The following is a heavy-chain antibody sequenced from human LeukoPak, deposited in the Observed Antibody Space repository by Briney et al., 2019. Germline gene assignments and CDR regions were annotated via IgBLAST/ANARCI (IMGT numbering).Heavy chain of an antibody. Sequence: GGTLRLSCAASGFTFSSYGMSWVRQAPGKGLEWVSAISCSGGSTYYADSVKGRFTISGDNSKNTLYLQMNSLRAEDTAVYYCAKGTKDYDYVWGSYRTYYMDVWGKGTTVTISS. CDR2: ISCSGGST. J-gene: IGHJ6*03. CDR3: AKGTKDYDYVWGSYRTYYMDV. D-gene: IGHD3-16*02. V-gene: IGHV3-23*01. CDR1: GFTFSSYG.